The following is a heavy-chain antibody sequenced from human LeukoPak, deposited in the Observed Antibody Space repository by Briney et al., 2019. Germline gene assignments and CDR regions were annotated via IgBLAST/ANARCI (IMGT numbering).Heavy chain of an antibody. CDR1: GYTFTDYY. Sequence: ASVKVSCKASGYTFTDYYMHWVRQAPGQGLEWMGWINPNSGGTNCAQKFRGRVTMTSDTSISTAYMELSRLRSDDTAVYYCARPSHGVGPTDFDYWGQGTLVTVSS. CDR2: INPNSGGT. D-gene: IGHD1-26*01. V-gene: IGHV1-2*02. CDR3: ARPSHGVGPTDFDY. J-gene: IGHJ4*02.